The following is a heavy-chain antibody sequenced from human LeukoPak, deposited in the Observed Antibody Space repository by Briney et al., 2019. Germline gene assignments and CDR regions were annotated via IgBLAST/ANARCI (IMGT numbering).Heavy chain of an antibody. Sequence: GGSLRLSCAASGFTLSSYAMHWVRQAPGKGLEWVAVISDDGSNKYYADSVKGRFTISRDNAKNSLYLQMNSLRAEDTAVYYCARDPDYGWWFDPWGQGTLVTVSS. V-gene: IGHV3-30-3*01. D-gene: IGHD4-17*01. J-gene: IGHJ5*02. CDR3: ARDPDYGWWFDP. CDR1: GFTLSSYA. CDR2: ISDDGSNK.